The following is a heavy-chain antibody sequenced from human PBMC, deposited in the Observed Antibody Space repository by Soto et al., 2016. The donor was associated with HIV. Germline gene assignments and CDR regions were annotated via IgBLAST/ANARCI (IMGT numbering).Heavy chain of an antibody. CDR1: GFTVTSTY. Sequence: EVQVVESGGGLVQPGGSLRLSCAASGFTVTSTYMTWVRQAPGKGLEWVSVIHNGGDTYYADSVKGRFTISRDNSKNTVYLQMNSLRAEDTALYYCASLSIVWGQGTTVTVSS. CDR2: IHNGGDT. J-gene: IGHJ6*02. V-gene: IGHV3-66*01. CDR3: ASLSIV.